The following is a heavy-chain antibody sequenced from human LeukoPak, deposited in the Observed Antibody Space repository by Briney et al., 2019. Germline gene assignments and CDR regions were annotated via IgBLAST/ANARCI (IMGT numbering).Heavy chain of an antibody. CDR3: AREAPYYDFWSGPPVDY. D-gene: IGHD3-3*01. CDR1: GGTFSSYA. CDR2: IIPILGIA. Sequence: SVKVSCKASGGTFSSYAISWVRQAPGQGLEWMGRIIPILGIANYAQKFQGRVTITADKSTSTAYMELSSLRSEDTAVYYCAREAPYYDFWSGPPVDYWGQGTLVTVSS. J-gene: IGHJ4*02. V-gene: IGHV1-69*04.